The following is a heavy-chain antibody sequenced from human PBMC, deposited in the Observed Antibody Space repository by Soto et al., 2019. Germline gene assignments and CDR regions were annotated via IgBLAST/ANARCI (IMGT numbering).Heavy chain of an antibody. J-gene: IGHJ4*02. CDR2: MYYSGNT. CDR1: GGSISSYY. Sequence: PSETLSLTCTVSGGSISSYYWSWIRLPPGKGLEWIGYMYYSGNTNYNPSLESRVTISLDTSKNQFSLKLTSVTAADTAVYYCATYDSGRGYHYFNFWGQGTLVTVPQ. V-gene: IGHV4-59*12. D-gene: IGHD3-10*01. CDR3: ATYDSGRGYHYFNF.